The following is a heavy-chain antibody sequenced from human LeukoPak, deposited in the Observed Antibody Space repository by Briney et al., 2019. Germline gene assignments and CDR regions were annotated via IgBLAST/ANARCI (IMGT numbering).Heavy chain of an antibody. Sequence: SETLSLTCAVYGGSFSGYYWSWIRRPPGKGLEWTGEINHSGSTNYNPSLKSRVTISVDTSKNQFSLKLSSVTAADTAVYYCARGGTREYDFWSGYYTKGAFDIWGQGTMVTVSS. J-gene: IGHJ3*02. CDR2: INHSGST. CDR3: ARGGTREYDFWSGYYTKGAFDI. CDR1: GGSFSGYY. D-gene: IGHD3-3*01. V-gene: IGHV4-34*01.